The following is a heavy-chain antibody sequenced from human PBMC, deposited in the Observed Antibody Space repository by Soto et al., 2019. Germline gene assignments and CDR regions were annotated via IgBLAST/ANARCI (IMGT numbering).Heavy chain of an antibody. D-gene: IGHD6-19*01. V-gene: IGHV4-59*01. CDR1: GGSISSYY. J-gene: IGHJ6*02. CDR2: IYYSGST. CDR3: ARAEWGSVAGYYYYYGMDV. Sequence: QVQLQESGPGLVKPSETLSLTCTVSGGSISSYYWSWIRQPPGKGLEWIGYIYYSGSTNYNPSLKSRVTISVDTSKNQFSLKLSSVTAADTAVYYCARAEWGSVAGYYYYYGMDVWGQGTTVTVSS.